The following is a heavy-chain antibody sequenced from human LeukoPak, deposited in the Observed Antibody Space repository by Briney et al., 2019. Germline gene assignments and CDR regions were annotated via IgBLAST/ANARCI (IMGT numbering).Heavy chain of an antibody. CDR1: GFTFDDYA. J-gene: IGHJ4*02. Sequence: GRSLRLSCAASGFTFDDYAMHWVRQAPGKGLEWVSGISWNSGSIGYADSVKGRFTISRDNAKNSLYLQMNSLRAEDTAVYYCAKEEDYARACDYWGQGTLVTVSS. CDR2: ISWNSGSI. CDR3: AKEEDYARACDY. D-gene: IGHD4-17*01. V-gene: IGHV3-9*01.